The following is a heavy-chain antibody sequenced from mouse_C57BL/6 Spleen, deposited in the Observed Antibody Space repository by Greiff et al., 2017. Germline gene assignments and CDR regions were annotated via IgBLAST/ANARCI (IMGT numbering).Heavy chain of an antibody. J-gene: IGHJ1*03. D-gene: IGHD1-1*01. CDR1: GYTFTSYW. CDR3: ARVTTVVATRYFDV. Sequence: QVQLQQPGTELVKPGASVKLSCKASGYTFTSYWMHWVKQRPGPGLEWIGNINPSNGGTNYNEKFKSKATLTVDKSSSTAYMQLSSLTSEDSAVYYCARVTTVVATRYFDVWGTGTTVTVSS. V-gene: IGHV1-53*01. CDR2: INPSNGGT.